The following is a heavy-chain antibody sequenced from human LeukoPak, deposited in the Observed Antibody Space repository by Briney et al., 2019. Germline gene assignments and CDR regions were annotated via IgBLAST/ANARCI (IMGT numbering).Heavy chain of an antibody. CDR3: ARGAAQFDP. CDR2: IYTSGSA. D-gene: IGHD2-15*01. Sequence: SETLSLTCNVSGVSISSYYWSWIRQPAGKGLEWIGRIYTSGSANYNPSLKSRVTMSVDTSKNQFSLRLSSVTAADTAVYYWARGAAQFDPWGQGTLVTVSS. J-gene: IGHJ5*02. CDR1: GVSISSYY. V-gene: IGHV4-4*07.